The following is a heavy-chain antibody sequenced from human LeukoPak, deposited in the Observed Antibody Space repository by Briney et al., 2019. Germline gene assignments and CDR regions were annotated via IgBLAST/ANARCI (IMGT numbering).Heavy chain of an antibody. CDR1: GGSISSSNW. Sequence: SGTLSLTCAVPGGSISSSNWWSWVRQPPGKGLEWIGRIFHSGTTDYKTSLKGRVTISVDKSKNQFSLTLTSVTAADTAVYYCARLTPTTLSLYYYYMDVWGKGTTVTVSS. D-gene: IGHD2/OR15-2a*01. CDR2: IFHSGTT. CDR3: ARLTPTTLSLYYYYMDV. J-gene: IGHJ6*03. V-gene: IGHV4-4*02.